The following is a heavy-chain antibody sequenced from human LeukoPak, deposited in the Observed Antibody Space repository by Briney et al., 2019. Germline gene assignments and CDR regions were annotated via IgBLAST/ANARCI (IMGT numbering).Heavy chain of an antibody. J-gene: IGHJ5*02. CDR3: ARDHEGVVVPDNWFDP. CDR1: GVTFSRYG. Sequence: PGGSLRLSCEASGVTFSRYGMHWVRQAPGKGLEWVSVVSGSGDTTHYADSVRGRFTAFRDNAKNSLYLQMNSLRAEDTAVYYCARDHEGVVVPDNWFDPWGQGTLVTVSS. D-gene: IGHD2-21*01. CDR2: VSGSGDTT. V-gene: IGHV3-48*04.